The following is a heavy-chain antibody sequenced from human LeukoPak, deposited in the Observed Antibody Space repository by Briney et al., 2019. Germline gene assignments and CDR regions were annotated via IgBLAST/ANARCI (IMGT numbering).Heavy chain of an antibody. Sequence: TVSLTCTVSTGSISSGGFLWRWVRQQPGRGVEWIGYISYRWTTYYNPSLKSRVTISVDTSKNQFSLKLNSVTAADTAVYYCARDGGIAAAMSLDYWGQGTLVTVSS. D-gene: IGHD6-25*01. CDR2: ISYRWTT. J-gene: IGHJ4*02. CDR1: TGSISSGGFL. CDR3: ARDGGIAAAMSLDY. V-gene: IGHV4-31*03.